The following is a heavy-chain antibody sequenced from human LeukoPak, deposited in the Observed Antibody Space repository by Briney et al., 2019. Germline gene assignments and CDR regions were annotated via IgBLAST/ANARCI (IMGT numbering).Heavy chain of an antibody. Sequence: GGSLRLSCAASGFTFSSYSMNWVRQAPGKGLEWVSYISSSSSSTIYYADSVKGRFTISRDNAKNSLYLQMNSLRAEDTAVYYCARDLGPREGVSGYLFDYWGQGTLVTVSS. V-gene: IGHV3-48*01. CDR2: ISSSSSSTI. CDR3: ARDLGPREGVSGYLFDY. CDR1: GFTFSSYS. J-gene: IGHJ4*02. D-gene: IGHD3-22*01.